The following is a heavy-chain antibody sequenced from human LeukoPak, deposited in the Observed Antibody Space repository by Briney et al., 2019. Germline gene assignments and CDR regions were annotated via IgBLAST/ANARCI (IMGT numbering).Heavy chain of an antibody. CDR1: GFTFSRDS. CDR2: IKQDGSEK. V-gene: IGHV3-7*05. D-gene: IGHD3-16*01. Sequence: GGSLRLSCAASGFTFSRDSMSWVRQAPGKGLEWVANIKQDGSEKNYMDSVKGRFTISRDNAKNSLRLQMNSLRVEDTAVYYCARERGGQSNDYLHGGPFDYWGQGTLVTASS. CDR3: ARERGGQSNDYLHGGPFDY. J-gene: IGHJ4*02.